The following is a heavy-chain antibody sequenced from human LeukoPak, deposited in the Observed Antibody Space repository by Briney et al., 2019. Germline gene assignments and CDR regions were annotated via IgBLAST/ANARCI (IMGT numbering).Heavy chain of an antibody. Sequence: ASVEVSCKASEATFNSYAISWVRQVPGQGLEWMGGIFPVLGSPNYAQKFQGRVTITSDKSTRTVSMELSSLRSEDTAIYYCARDLRGDFFVDYWGQGTLVTVSS. V-gene: IGHV1-69*06. D-gene: IGHD2-21*02. CDR2: IFPVLGSP. J-gene: IGHJ4*02. CDR1: EATFNSYA. CDR3: ARDLRGDFFVDY.